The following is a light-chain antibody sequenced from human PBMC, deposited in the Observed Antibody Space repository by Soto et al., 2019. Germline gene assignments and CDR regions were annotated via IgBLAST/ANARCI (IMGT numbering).Light chain of an antibody. CDR1: QSISSW. J-gene: IGKJ1*01. Sequence: DIQMTQSPSTLSASVGDRVTITCRASQSISSWLAWYQQKPGKAPKLLIYDASSLESGVPSRFSGSGSGTDFTLTISRLEPEDFAVYYCQQYGSSLTWTFGQGTKVDI. CDR2: DAS. V-gene: IGKV1-5*01. CDR3: QQYGSSLTWT.